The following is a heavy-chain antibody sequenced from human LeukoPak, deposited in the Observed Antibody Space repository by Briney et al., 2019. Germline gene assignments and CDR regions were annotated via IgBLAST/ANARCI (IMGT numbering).Heavy chain of an antibody. V-gene: IGHV3-53*01. CDR2: IYSDNT. J-gene: IGHJ4*02. CDR1: GFTVSSNY. CDR3: ARRAGAYSHPYDY. D-gene: IGHD4/OR15-4a*01. Sequence: PGGSLRLSCEASGFTVSSNYMSWVRQAPGKGLEWVSFIYSDNTHYSDSVKGRFTISRDNSKNTLYLQMNSLRAEDTAVYYCARRAGAYSHPYDYWGQGTLVTVSS.